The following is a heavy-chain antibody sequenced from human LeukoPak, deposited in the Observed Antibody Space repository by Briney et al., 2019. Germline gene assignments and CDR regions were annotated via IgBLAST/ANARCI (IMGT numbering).Heavy chain of an antibody. D-gene: IGHD5-24*01. Sequence: VWSRIRSWWTCVVTCRSYGMRWVRQAPGKGLVWVSRINSDGSSTSYAYSVKGRFTISRDNAKNTLYLQMNSLRAEDTAVYYCARGGKRWLPEAPVDYWGQGTLVAVSS. J-gene: IGHJ4*02. CDR2: INSDGSST. CDR1: VVTCRSYG. CDR3: ARGGKRWLPEAPVDY. V-gene: IGHV3-74*01.